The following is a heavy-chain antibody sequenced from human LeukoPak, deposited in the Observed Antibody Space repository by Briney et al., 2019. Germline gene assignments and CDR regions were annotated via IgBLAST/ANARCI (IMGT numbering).Heavy chain of an antibody. CDR2: ISDSGDDT. J-gene: IGHJ5*02. Sequence: GGSLILSCTGSGFTFSNYVMSSVRQAPAKRLEWVSGISDSGDDTDYADSVKGRFSISRDNSKNKLFLQMNILRVEDTAVYYCVKVGGGGGWYWFPWGQGTLVSVSS. D-gene: IGHD6-19*01. CDR1: GFTFSNYV. CDR3: VKVGGGGGWYWFP. V-gene: IGHV3-23*01.